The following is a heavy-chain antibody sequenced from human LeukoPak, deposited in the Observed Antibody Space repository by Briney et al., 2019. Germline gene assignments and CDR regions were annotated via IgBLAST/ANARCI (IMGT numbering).Heavy chain of an antibody. D-gene: IGHD1-26*01. CDR2: TSDRGDYT. CDR1: GFTFTSYS. J-gene: IGHJ4*02. CDR3: AKKAQYNGNYPLDY. V-gene: IGHV3-23*01. Sequence: GSLRLSCAASGFTFTSYSMSWVRQAPRKGLEWVSGTSDRGDYTYYADSVKGRFTISRDNSKNTLYLQMNSLRAEDTALYFCAKKAQYNGNYPLDYWGQGTLVTVSS.